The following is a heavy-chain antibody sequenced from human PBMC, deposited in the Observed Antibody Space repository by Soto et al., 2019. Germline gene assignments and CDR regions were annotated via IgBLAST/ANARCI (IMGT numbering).Heavy chain of an antibody. CDR2: IDWDDDK. CDR3: ARTSYYYDSSGYYPAHFDY. D-gene: IGHD3-22*01. CDR1: GFSLSTSGMC. J-gene: IGHJ4*02. V-gene: IGHV2-70*01. Sequence: SGPTLVNPTQTLTLTCTFSGFSLSTSGMCVSWIRQPPGKALEWLALIDWDDDKYYSTSLKTRLTISKDTSKNQVVLTMTNMDPVDTATYYCARTSYYYDSSGYYPAHFDYWGQGTLVTVSS.